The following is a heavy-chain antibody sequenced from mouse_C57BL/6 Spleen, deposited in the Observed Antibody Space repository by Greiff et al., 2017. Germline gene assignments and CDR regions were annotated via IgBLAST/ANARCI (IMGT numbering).Heavy chain of an antibody. CDR2: INPSSGYT. V-gene: IGHV1-4*01. D-gene: IGHD1-1*01. Sequence: VQLQQSGAELARPGASVKMSCKASGYTFTSYAMHWVKQRPGQGLEWIGYINPSSGYTKYNQKFKDKATLTADKSSSTAYMQLSSLTSEDSAVYYCARGYGSFYWYFDVWGTGTTVTVSS. CDR3: ARGYGSFYWYFDV. CDR1: GYTFTSYA. J-gene: IGHJ1*03.